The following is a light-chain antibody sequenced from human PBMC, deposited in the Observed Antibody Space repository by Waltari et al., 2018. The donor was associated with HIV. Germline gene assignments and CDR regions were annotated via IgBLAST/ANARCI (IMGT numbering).Light chain of an antibody. V-gene: IGLV3-1*01. CDR1: HSGDKD. J-gene: IGLJ2*01. CDR2: QDS. Sequence: SSELTKPLSPPVSPGQTASFTCSGDHSGDKDACRYLQKPGQSPVLVIYQDSKRPSGIPERFSGSNSGNTATLTISGTQAMDEADYYCQAWDSSTVVFGGGTKLTVL. CDR3: QAWDSSTVV.